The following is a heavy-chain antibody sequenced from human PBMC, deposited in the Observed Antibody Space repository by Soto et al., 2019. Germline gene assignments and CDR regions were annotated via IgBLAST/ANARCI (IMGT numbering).Heavy chain of an antibody. CDR1: GYSFTSCC. D-gene: IGHD1-1*01. CDR2: IYPGDSDT. V-gene: IGHV5-51*01. J-gene: IGHJ4*02. Sequence: PGEALKISCEGSGYSFTSCCIGWVRQMPGKGLEWMGIIYPGDSDTRYSPSFQGQVTISADKPISTAYLQWSSLKASDTAMYYCARLKAVTSQNFDYWGQGTLVTVSS. CDR3: ARLKAVTSQNFDY.